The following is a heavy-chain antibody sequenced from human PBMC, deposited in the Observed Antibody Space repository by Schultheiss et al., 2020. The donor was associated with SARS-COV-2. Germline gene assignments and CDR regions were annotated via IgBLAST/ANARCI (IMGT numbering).Heavy chain of an antibody. D-gene: IGHD3-16*01. CDR2: ISYDGSNK. CDR1: GFTFSSYA. Sequence: GGSLRLSCAVSGFTFSSYAMTWVRQAPGKGLEWVAVISYDGSNKYYADSVRGRFTISRDNSKNTLYLQMNSLRDEDTAVYHCARDGGAALNWFDPWGQGTLVTVSS. V-gene: IGHV3-30*04. J-gene: IGHJ5*02. CDR3: ARDGGAALNWFDP.